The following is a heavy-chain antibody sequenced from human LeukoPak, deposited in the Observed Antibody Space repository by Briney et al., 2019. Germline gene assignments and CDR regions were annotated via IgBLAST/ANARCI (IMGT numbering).Heavy chain of an antibody. J-gene: IGHJ6*04. CDR2: MHSDGST. CDR3: ARDQVLRGSYRTYYYGMDV. Sequence: GGSLRLSCAASEFAVSSNYMSWVRQPPGKGLEGVSVMHSDGSTYYADSVKGRFTISRDNLKNTLSLQMDSLRGEDTAVYYCARDQVLRGSYRTYYYGMDVWGKGTTVTVSS. D-gene: IGHD3-16*01. V-gene: IGHV3-53*01. CDR1: EFAVSSNY.